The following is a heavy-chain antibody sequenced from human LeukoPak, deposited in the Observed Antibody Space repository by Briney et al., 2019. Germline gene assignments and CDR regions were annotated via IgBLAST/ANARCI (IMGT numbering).Heavy chain of an antibody. D-gene: IGHD1-26*01. J-gene: IGHJ5*02. CDR1: GCTFTDNY. Sequence: GASVKVSCKSFGCTFTDNYIQWVRQAPGQGLEWMGWIHPNRGDANYGQKFQGRVTMTRDTSISTAYLELSRLTSDDTAVYYCARETSESFETWGQGTLVTVSS. CDR2: IHPNRGDA. V-gene: IGHV1-2*02. CDR3: ARETSESFET.